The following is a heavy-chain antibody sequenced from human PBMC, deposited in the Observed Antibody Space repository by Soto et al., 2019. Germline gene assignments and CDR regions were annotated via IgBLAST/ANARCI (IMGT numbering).Heavy chain of an antibody. CDR2: ISSNGGST. Sequence: GESLKISCSASGFTFSSYAMHWVRQAPGKGLEYVSAISSNGGSTYYADSVKGRFTISRDNSKNTLYLQMSSLRAEDTAVYYCVKEARCSGGSCNFDYWGQGTLVTVSS. V-gene: IGHV3-64D*06. CDR3: VKEARCSGGSCNFDY. D-gene: IGHD2-15*01. J-gene: IGHJ4*02. CDR1: GFTFSSYA.